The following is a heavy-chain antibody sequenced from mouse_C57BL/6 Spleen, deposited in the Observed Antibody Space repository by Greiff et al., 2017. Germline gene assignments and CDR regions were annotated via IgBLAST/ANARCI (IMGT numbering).Heavy chain of an antibody. J-gene: IGHJ3*01. CDR1: GYTFTSYW. CDR2: IHPSDSDT. Sequence: VQLQQPGAELVKPGASVKVSCKASGYTFTSYWMHWVKQRPGQGLEWIGRIHPSDSDTNYTQKFKGKATLTVDKSSSTAYMQLISLTSEDSAVYYCAMDYGSSSWFAYWGQGTLVTVSA. CDR3: AMDYGSSSWFAY. D-gene: IGHD1-1*01. V-gene: IGHV1-74*01.